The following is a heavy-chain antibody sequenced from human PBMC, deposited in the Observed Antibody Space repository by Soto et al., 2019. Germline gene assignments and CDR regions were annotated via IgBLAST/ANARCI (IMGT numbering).Heavy chain of an antibody. D-gene: IGHD2-2*01. V-gene: IGHV1-69*06. Sequence: SVKVSFKDSGGTFSSYAISWVRQAPVQGLEWMGGIIPIFGTANYAQKFQGRVTITADKSTSTAYMELSSLRSEDTAVYYCARSGDCSSNSCYTGYYYYYGMDVWGQGTKVTVSS. CDR3: ARSGDCSSNSCYTGYYYYYGMDV. J-gene: IGHJ6*02. CDR1: GGTFSSYA. CDR2: IIPIFGTA.